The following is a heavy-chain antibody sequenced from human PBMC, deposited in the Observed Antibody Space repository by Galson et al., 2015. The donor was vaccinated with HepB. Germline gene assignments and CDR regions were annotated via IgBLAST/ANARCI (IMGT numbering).Heavy chain of an antibody. J-gene: IGHJ4*02. Sequence: SLRLSCAASGFTFSSYWMSWVRQAPGKGLEWVANIKQDGSEKYYVDSVKGRFTISRDNAKNSLYLQMNSLRAEDTAVYYCARDLVAWHNHYGDYVWSFDYWGQGTLVTVSS. CDR1: GFTFSSYW. D-gene: IGHD4-17*01. V-gene: IGHV3-7*03. CDR2: IKQDGSEK. CDR3: ARDLVAWHNHYGDYVWSFDY.